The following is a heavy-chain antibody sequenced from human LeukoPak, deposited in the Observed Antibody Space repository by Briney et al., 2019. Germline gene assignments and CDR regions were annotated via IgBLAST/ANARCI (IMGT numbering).Heavy chain of an antibody. V-gene: IGHV3-7*01. J-gene: IGHJ4*02. CDR2: IKQDGSEK. Sequence: GGSLRLSCAASGFTFSSYWMSWVRQAPGKGLEWVANIKQDGSEKYYVDSVKGRFTISRDNAKNSLYLQMNSLRAEDTAVYYCARDLLTALRYFDYWGQGTLVTVSS. CDR1: GFTFSSYW. D-gene: IGHD3-9*01. CDR3: ARDLLTALRYFDY.